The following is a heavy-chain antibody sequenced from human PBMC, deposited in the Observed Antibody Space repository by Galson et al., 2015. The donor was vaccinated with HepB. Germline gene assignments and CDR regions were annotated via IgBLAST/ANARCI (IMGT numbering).Heavy chain of an antibody. D-gene: IGHD4-23*01. J-gene: IGHJ3*02. CDR1: GFTFSDYY. V-gene: IGHV3-74*03. CDR3: TREQAYGGKLDAFDI. CDR2: ISNDGSVT. Sequence: SLRLSCAASGFTFSDYYFHWVRQAPGKGLAWVSRISNDGSVTTYADSVRGRFTISRDNAKNTLYLQMNSLRVEDTAIYYCTREQAYGGKLDAFDIWGQGTVVTVSS.